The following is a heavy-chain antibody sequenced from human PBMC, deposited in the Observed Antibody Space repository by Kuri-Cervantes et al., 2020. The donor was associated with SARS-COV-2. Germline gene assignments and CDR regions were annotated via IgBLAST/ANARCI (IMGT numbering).Heavy chain of an antibody. CDR2: ISSNGGST. CDR3: ARGEGYDFWSGYLPWSYYGMDV. J-gene: IGHJ6*02. Sequence: GESLKISCAASGFTFSSYAMRWVRQAPGKGLEYVSAISSNGGSTYYANSVKGRFTISRDNSKNTLYLQMGSLRAEDMAVYYCARGEGYDFWSGYLPWSYYGMDVWGQGTTVTVSS. D-gene: IGHD3-3*01. CDR1: GFTFSSYA. V-gene: IGHV3-64*01.